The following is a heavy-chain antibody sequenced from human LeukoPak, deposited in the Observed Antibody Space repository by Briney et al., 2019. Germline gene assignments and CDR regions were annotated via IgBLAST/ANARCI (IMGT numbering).Heavy chain of an antibody. CDR3: ARPIAGAGMHAFDI. V-gene: IGHV4-34*01. Sequence: SETLSLTCGVYGGSFSAYYWGWIRQPPGKGLEWIGEIYRSGSTNYNPSLKSRVTISVDTSKNQFSLKLSSVTAADTAVYYCARPIAGAGMHAFDIWGQGTMVTVSS. CDR1: GGSFSAYY. J-gene: IGHJ3*02. D-gene: IGHD6-13*01. CDR2: IYRSGST.